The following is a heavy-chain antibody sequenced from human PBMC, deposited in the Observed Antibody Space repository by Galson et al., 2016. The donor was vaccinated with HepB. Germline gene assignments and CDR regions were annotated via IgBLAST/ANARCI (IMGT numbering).Heavy chain of an antibody. CDR2: IYSGGST. J-gene: IGHJ4*02. CDR3: ARDYSSASRYNYFYY. CDR1: GFTVSSNY. D-gene: IGHD6-6*01. V-gene: IGHV3-53*01. Sequence: SLRLSCAASGFTVSSNYMSWVRQAPGKGLEWVSVIYSGGSTYYADSVKGRFTISRDNSKNTLYLQMNSLRAEDTAVYYCARDYSSASRYNYFYYWGQGTLVTVSS.